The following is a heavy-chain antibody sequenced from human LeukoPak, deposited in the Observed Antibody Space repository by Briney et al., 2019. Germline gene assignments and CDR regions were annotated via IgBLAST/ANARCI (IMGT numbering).Heavy chain of an antibody. V-gene: IGHV1-2*02. J-gene: IGHJ4*02. CDR1: GYTFTAYY. CDR3: AREGAPQLSSYFDD. Sequence: GASVKVSCKASGYTFTAYYIHWVRQAPGQGLEWMGWINPNTGGTNFAQRFQGRVTMTRDTSINTACMELSSLRSDDTAMYYCAREGAPQLSSYFDDWGQGTLVTVSS. CDR2: INPNTGGT. D-gene: IGHD1-1*01.